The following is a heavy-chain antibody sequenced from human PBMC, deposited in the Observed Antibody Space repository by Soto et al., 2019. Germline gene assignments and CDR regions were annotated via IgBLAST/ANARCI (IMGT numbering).Heavy chain of an antibody. Sequence: QVQLVESGGGVVQPERSLRLSCAASGFTFSSYGMHWVRQAPGKELEWVAVISYDGSNKYYADSVKGRFTVSRDKSKNTLYLQVNSLRAEDTVVYYCAKDKVPVVVTAPFDYWGQGTLVTVSS. D-gene: IGHD2-21*02. CDR2: ISYDGSNK. CDR1: GFTFSSYG. V-gene: IGHV3-30*18. J-gene: IGHJ4*02. CDR3: AKDKVPVVVTAPFDY.